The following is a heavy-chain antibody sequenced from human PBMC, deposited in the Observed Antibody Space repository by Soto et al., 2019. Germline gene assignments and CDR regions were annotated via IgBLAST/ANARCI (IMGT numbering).Heavy chain of an antibody. D-gene: IGHD1-26*01. CDR2: IYYSGST. V-gene: IGHV4-59*01. Sequence: PSETLSLTCTVSGGSISSYYWSWIRQPPGKGLEWIGYIYYSGSTNYNPSLKSRVTISVDTSKNQFSLKLSSVTAADTAVHYCARDSGSYFDYWGQGTLVTVSS. J-gene: IGHJ4*02. CDR1: GGSISSYY. CDR3: ARDSGSYFDY.